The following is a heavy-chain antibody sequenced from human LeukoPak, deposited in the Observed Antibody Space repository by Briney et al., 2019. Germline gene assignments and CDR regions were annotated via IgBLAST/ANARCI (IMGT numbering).Heavy chain of an antibody. CDR1: GFTFSSYA. V-gene: IGHV3-23*01. Sequence: GGSLRLSCAASGFTFSSYAMSWVRQAPGKGLAWISTVSASGDSTSYADSAKGRFTISRDNSKNALYLQVNSLRADDAALYYCAKSHYYGSGSIDYWGQGTLVTVSS. CDR3: AKSHYYGSGSIDY. D-gene: IGHD3-10*01. CDR2: VSASGDST. J-gene: IGHJ4*02.